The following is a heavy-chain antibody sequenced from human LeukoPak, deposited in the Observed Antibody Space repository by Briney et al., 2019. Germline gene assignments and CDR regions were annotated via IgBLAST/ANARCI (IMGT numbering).Heavy chain of an antibody. D-gene: IGHD3-22*01. CDR1: GYTFTSYD. Sequence: ASVKVSRKASGYTFTSYDINWVRQATGQGLEWMGWMNPNSGNAGYAQKFQGRVTMTRNTSISTAYMELSSLRSEDTAVYYCARGWIRYYYDSSGYRKTYYYYYGMDVWGQGTTVTVSS. V-gene: IGHV1-8*01. J-gene: IGHJ6*02. CDR2: MNPNSGNA. CDR3: ARGWIRYYYDSSGYRKTYYYYYGMDV.